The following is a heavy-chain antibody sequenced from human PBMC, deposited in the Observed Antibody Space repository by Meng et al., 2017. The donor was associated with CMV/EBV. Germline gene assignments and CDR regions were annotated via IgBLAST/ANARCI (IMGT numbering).Heavy chain of an antibody. CDR3: ARGRSFGG. CDR2: INHSGST. Sequence: SETLSLTCAVYGGSFSGYYWSWIRQPPGKGLEWIGEINHSGSTNYNPSLKSRVTISVDTSKNQFSLKLSSVTAADTAVYYCARGRSFGGWGQGTMVTV. D-gene: IGHD3-10*01. CDR1: GGSFSGYY. V-gene: IGHV4-34*01. J-gene: IGHJ3*01.